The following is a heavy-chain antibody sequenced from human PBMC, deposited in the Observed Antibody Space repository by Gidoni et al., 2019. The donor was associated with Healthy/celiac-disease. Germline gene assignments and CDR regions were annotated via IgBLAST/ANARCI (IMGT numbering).Heavy chain of an antibody. V-gene: IGHV3-21*01. CDR3: AREDYDFWRVLDY. CDR1: GFTFSSYS. CDR2: ISSSSSYI. J-gene: IGHJ4*02. Sequence: EVQLVESGGGLVKPGGSLRLSCAASGFTFSSYSMNWVRQAPGKGLEWVSSISSSSSYIYYADSVKGRFTISRDNAKNSLYLQMNSLRAEDTAVYYCAREDYDFWRVLDYWGQGTLVTVSS. D-gene: IGHD3-3*01.